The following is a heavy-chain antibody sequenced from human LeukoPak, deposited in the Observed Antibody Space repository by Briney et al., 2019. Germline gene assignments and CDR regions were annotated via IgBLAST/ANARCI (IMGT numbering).Heavy chain of an antibody. Sequence: GGSLRLSCTDSGNTFDDYGMTWVRQAPGKGLEWVSGINWDGGAYNYAASVKGRFTISRDNAKNSLYLEMSSLRVEDTAVYFCARDLSSSWYSLAYWGQGILVIVCS. J-gene: IGHJ4*02. D-gene: IGHD3-22*01. CDR3: ARDLSSSWYSLAY. V-gene: IGHV3-20*04. CDR1: GNTFDDYG. CDR2: INWDGGAY.